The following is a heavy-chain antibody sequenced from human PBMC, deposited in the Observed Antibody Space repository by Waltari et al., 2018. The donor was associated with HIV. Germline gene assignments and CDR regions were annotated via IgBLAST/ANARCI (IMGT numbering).Heavy chain of an antibody. J-gene: IGHJ3*02. CDR1: GYSISSGYY. V-gene: IGHV4-38-2*02. Sequence: QVQLQESGPGLVKPSETLSLTCAVSGYSISSGYYWGWIRQPPGKRLEWIGSIYHRGSTYYNPSLKSRVTISVDTSKNQFSLKLSSVTAADTAVYYCARETLYGSGILWPLHAFDIWGQGTMVTVSS. CDR3: ARETLYGSGILWPLHAFDI. D-gene: IGHD3-10*01. CDR2: IYHRGST.